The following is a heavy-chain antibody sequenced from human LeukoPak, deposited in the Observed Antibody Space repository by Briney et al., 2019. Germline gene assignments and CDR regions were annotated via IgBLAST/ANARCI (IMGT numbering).Heavy chain of an antibody. Sequence: GGSLRLSCAASGFTFSSYWMHWVRQAPGKGLVWVSRINSDGSSTSYADSVKGRFTISRDNAKNTLYLQMNSLRAEDTAVYYCARAPIRSGGMNWFDPWGQGTLVTVSS. V-gene: IGHV3-74*01. CDR1: GFTFSSYW. CDR3: ARAPIRSGGMNWFDP. CDR2: INSDGSST. J-gene: IGHJ5*02. D-gene: IGHD3-10*01.